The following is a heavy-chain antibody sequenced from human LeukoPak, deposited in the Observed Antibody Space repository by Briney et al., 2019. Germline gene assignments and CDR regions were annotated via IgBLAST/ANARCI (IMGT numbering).Heavy chain of an antibody. D-gene: IGHD6-13*01. CDR2: IYYSGST. V-gene: IGHV4-59*01. CDR1: GGSISSYY. CDR3: AIRSSWYAFDY. J-gene: IGHJ4*02. Sequence: PSETLSLTCTVSGGSISSYYWSWIRQPPGKGLEWIGYIYYSGSTNYNPSLKSRVTISVDTSKNQFSLNLTSVTAADTAVHYCAIRSSWYAFDYWGQGTLVTVSS.